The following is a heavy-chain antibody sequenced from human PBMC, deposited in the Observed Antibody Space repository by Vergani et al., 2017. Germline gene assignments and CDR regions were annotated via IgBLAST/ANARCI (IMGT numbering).Heavy chain of an antibody. V-gene: IGHV4-59*11. CDR3: ARDYAGYCSSTSCYVGYYYYGMDV. CDR2: IYYSGST. J-gene: IGHJ6*02. Sequence: QVQLQESGPGLVKPSETLSLTCTVSGGSISSHYWSWIRQPPGKGLEWIGYIYYSGSTNYNPSLKSRVTISVDTSKNQFSLKLSSVTAADTAVYYCARDYAGYCSSTSCYVGYYYYGMDVWGQGTTVTVSS. D-gene: IGHD2-2*01. CDR1: GGSISSHY.